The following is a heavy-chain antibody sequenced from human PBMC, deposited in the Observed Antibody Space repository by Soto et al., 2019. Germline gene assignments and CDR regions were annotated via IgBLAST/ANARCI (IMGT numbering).Heavy chain of an antibody. Sequence: GGSLRLSCSASGFSFSYYYMTWIRQPPGKGLDWVSYISTNGANIQYADSVKGRFTISRDNTKKSLYLQMNSLTVEDTAVYFCARRCGEGYNSNFDLWGQGTLVTVSS. V-gene: IGHV3-11*01. CDR3: ARRCGEGYNSNFDL. CDR1: GFSFSYYY. D-gene: IGHD5-12*01. J-gene: IGHJ4*02. CDR2: ISTNGANI.